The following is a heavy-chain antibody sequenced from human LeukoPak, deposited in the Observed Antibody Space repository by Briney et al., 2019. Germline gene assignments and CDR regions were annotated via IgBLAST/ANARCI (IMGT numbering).Heavy chain of an antibody. CDR3: ARSGAYGWFDP. Sequence: SETLSLTCTVSGGSISSSSYYWGWIRQPPGKGLEWIGSIYYSGSTYYNPSLKSRVTISVDTSKNQFSLKLSSVTAADTAVYYCARSGAYGWFDPWGQGTLVTVSS. V-gene: IGHV4-39*07. CDR2: IYYSGST. J-gene: IGHJ5*02. CDR1: GGSISSSSYY. D-gene: IGHD2-21*01.